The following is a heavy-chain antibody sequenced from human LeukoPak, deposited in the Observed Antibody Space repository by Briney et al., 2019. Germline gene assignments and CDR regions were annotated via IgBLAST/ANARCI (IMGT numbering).Heavy chain of an antibody. CDR3: ARVGPIVVVNGYAFDI. J-gene: IGHJ3*02. V-gene: IGHV1-46*01. D-gene: IGHD3-22*01. Sequence: ASVKVSCKASGYTFTSYYMHWVRQAPGQGLEWMGIINPSGGSTSYAQKLQGRVTMTRDTSTSTVYMELSSLRSEDTAVYYCARVGPIVVVNGYAFDIWGQGTMVTVSS. CDR2: INPSGGST. CDR1: GYTFTSYY.